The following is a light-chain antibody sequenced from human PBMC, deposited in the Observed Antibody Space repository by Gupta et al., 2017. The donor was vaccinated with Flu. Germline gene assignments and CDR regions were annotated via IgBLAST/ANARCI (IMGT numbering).Light chain of an antibody. CDR1: QNVNFNY. CDR3: HQYDSNRSPFT. J-gene: IGKJ4*01. CDR2: GAS. Sequence: EIVLTPSPGPLSLSPGERATLSCRASQNVNFNYLAWYQHKPGQAPRLLVYGASSRAGGIPDRFSGSGAGTDFILTISRSEPEDYSVYYCHQYDSNRSPFTFGGGTKVEIK. V-gene: IGKV3-20*01.